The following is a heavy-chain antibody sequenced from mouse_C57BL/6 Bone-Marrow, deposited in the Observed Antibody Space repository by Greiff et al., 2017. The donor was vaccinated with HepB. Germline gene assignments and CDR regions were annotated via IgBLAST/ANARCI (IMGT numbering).Heavy chain of an antibody. CDR2: ISGGGGNT. CDR3: ARPSYYSNYEAMDY. J-gene: IGHJ4*01. V-gene: IGHV5-9*01. D-gene: IGHD2-5*01. Sequence: EVQVVESGGGLVKPGGSLKLSCAASGFTFSSYTMSWVRQTPEKRLEWVATISGGGGNTYYPDSVKGRFTISRDNAKNTLYLQMSSLRSEDTALYYCARPSYYSNYEAMDYWGQGTSVTVSS. CDR1: GFTFSSYT.